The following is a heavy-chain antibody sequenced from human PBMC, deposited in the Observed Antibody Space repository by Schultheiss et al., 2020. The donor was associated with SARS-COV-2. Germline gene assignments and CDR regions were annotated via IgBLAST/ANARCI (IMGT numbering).Heavy chain of an antibody. CDR3: ARAMRMATIDYFDY. Sequence: GGSLRLSCAASGFTFSSHAMSWVRQAPGKGLEWVSAISGSGGATYYADSVRGRFTISRDNSMNTLYLQMNSLRAEDTAFYYCARAMRMATIDYFDYWGQGTLVTVSS. D-gene: IGHD5-24*01. CDR2: ISGSGGAT. V-gene: IGHV3-23*01. CDR1: GFTFSSHA. J-gene: IGHJ4*02.